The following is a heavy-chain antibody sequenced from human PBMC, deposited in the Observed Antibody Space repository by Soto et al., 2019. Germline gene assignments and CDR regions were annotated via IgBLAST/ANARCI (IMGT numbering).Heavy chain of an antibody. CDR3: ARDIRGLGREVRANDAFDI. V-gene: IGHV4-31*03. CDR1: GGSISSGGYY. Sequence: QVQLQESGPGLVKPSQTLSLTCTVSGGSISSGGYYWSWIRQHPGKGLEWIGYIYYSGSTYYNPSLKSRVTISVDTSKNQFSLQLSSVTAADTAVYYCARDIRGLGREVRANDAFDIWGQGTMVTVSS. D-gene: IGHD3-3*02. CDR2: IYYSGST. J-gene: IGHJ3*02.